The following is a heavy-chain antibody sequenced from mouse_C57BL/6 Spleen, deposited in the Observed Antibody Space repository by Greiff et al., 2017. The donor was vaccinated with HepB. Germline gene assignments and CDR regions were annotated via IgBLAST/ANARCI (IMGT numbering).Heavy chain of an antibody. Sequence: QVQLQQPGAELVRPGTSVKLSCKASGYTFTSYWMHWVKQRPGQVLEWIGVIDPSDSYTNYNQKFKGKATLTVDTSSSTAYMQLSSLTSEDSAVYYCARSGYYGSSPYAMDYWGQGTSVTVSS. CDR1: GYTFTSYW. D-gene: IGHD1-1*01. CDR2: IDPSDSYT. J-gene: IGHJ4*01. CDR3: ARSGYYGSSPYAMDY. V-gene: IGHV1-59*01.